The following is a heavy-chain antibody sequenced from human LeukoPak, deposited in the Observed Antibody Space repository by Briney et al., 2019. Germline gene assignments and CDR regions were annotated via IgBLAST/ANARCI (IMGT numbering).Heavy chain of an antibody. J-gene: IGHJ4*02. Sequence: PSQTLSLTCAIPGDSVSSNSAAWNWIRQSPSRGLEWLGRTYYRSKWYNDYAVSVKSRITINPDTSKNQFSLQLNSVTPEDTAVYYCARDRIVPTAVAGISRGFDYWGQGTLVTVSS. V-gene: IGHV6-1*01. CDR3: ARDRIVPTAVAGISRGFDY. D-gene: IGHD6-13*01. CDR1: GDSVSSNSAA. CDR2: TYYRSKWYN.